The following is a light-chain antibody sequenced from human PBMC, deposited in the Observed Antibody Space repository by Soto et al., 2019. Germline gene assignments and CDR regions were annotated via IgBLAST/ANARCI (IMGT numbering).Light chain of an antibody. J-gene: IGLJ1*01. CDR1: ISDFGGYNY. CDR2: DVS. Sequence: QSALTQPASLSGSPGQSITISCTGTISDFGGYNYVSWYQQHPGKAPKVLIYDVSNLPAGVSNRFSGSRSGNTASLTISGLQAEDEADYYCCSYTSSNSLIFGTGTKVTVL. V-gene: IGLV2-14*01. CDR3: CSYTSSNSLI.